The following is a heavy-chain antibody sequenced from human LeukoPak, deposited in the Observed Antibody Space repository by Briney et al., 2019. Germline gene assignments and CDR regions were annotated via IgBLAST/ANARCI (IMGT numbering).Heavy chain of an antibody. J-gene: IGHJ4*02. CDR2: INHSGST. V-gene: IGHV4-34*01. Sequence: SETLSLTCAVYGGSFSGYYWTWIRQPPGKGLEWIGEINHSGSTRYNPSLKSRVTISVDTSKNQFSLKLSSVTAADTAVYYCARARLSTFYYFDYWGQGTLVTVSS. CDR3: ARARLSTFYYFDY. CDR1: GGSFSGYY.